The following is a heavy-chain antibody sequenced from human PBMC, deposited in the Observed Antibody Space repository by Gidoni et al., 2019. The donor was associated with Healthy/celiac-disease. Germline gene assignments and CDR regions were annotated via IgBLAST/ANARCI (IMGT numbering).Heavy chain of an antibody. CDR3: AKGLPLGLSNIFDY. D-gene: IGHD7-27*01. CDR1: GFTFRSYA. Sequence: EVQLLESGGGVVQPGGSLRLSSAASGFTFRSYAMSWVRQAPGKGLEWVSAISGGGGSTYYADSGKGRFTISRDNSKNTLYLQMNSLRAEDTAVYYCAKGLPLGLSNIFDYWGQGTLVTVSS. J-gene: IGHJ4*02. V-gene: IGHV3-23*01. CDR2: ISGGGGST.